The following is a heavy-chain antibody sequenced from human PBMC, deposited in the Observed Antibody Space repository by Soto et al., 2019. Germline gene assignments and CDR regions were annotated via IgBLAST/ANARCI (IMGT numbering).Heavy chain of an antibody. D-gene: IGHD6-13*01. CDR2: ISGSGGST. V-gene: IGHV3-23*01. Sequence: GGSLRLSCAASGFTFSDHYMSWIRQAPGKGLEWVSAISGSGGSTYYADSVKGRFTISRDNSKNTLYLQMNSLRAEDTAVYYCAKVSAAGIFFDYWGQGTLVTVSS. J-gene: IGHJ4*02. CDR3: AKVSAAGIFFDY. CDR1: GFTFSDHY.